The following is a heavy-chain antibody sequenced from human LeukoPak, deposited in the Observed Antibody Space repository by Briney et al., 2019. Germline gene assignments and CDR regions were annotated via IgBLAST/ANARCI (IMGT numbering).Heavy chain of an antibody. CDR1: GYTFTSYD. CDR3: ARAIGYCSGGSCHGGYRFDP. Sequence: EASVKVSCKASGYTFTSYDINWVRQATGQGLEWMGWMNPNSGNTGYAQKFQGRVTMTRNTSISTAYMELSSLRSEDTAVYYCARAIGYCSGGSCHGGYRFDPWGQGTLVTVSS. D-gene: IGHD2-15*01. CDR2: MNPNSGNT. V-gene: IGHV1-8*01. J-gene: IGHJ5*02.